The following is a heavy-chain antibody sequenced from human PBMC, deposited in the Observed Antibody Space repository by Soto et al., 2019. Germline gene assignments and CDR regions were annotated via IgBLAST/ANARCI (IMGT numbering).Heavy chain of an antibody. Sequence: RSLTCTVSGGSISSGDYYWSWIRQPPGKGLEWIGYIYYSGSTYYNPSLKSRVTISVDTSKNQFSLKLSSVTAADTAVYYCARVGLYDFWSGYYDWFDPWGQGTLGTVS. V-gene: IGHV4-30-4*01. J-gene: IGHJ5*02. CDR3: ARVGLYDFWSGYYDWFDP. D-gene: IGHD3-3*01. CDR2: IYYSGST. CDR1: GGSISSGDYY.